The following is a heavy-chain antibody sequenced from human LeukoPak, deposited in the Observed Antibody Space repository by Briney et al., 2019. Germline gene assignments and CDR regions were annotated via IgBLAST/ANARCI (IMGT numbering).Heavy chain of an antibody. CDR1: GDSLSSGAYS. V-gene: IGHV4-30-2*01. CDR2: IYHSGST. D-gene: IGHD3-16*01. J-gene: IGHJ5*02. CDR3: VKDWGKGRYRWFDA. Sequence: PSETLSLTCAVSGDSLSSGAYSWRWIRQPRGKGLEWNGYIYHSGSTYNNPSLKSRLPISVDRSKNQFTLKLTAVTAADRAVFFCVKDWGKGRYRWFDAWGRGTLLAVSP.